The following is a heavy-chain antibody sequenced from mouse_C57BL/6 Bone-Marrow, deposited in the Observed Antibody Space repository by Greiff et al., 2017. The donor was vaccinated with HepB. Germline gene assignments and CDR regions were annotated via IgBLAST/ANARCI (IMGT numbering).Heavy chain of an antibody. Sequence: DVKLVESEGGLVQPGSSMKLSCTASGFTFSDYYMAWVRQVPEKGLEWVANINYDGSSTYYLDSLKSRFIISRDNAKNILYLQMSSLKSEDTATYYCARALYDYDEEGHYYAMDYWGQGTSVTVSS. J-gene: IGHJ4*01. D-gene: IGHD2-4*01. V-gene: IGHV5-16*01. CDR3: ARALYDYDEEGHYYAMDY. CDR1: GFTFSDYY. CDR2: INYDGSST.